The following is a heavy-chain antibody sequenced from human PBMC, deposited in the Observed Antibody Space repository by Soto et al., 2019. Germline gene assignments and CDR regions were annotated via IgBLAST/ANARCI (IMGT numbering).Heavy chain of an antibody. Sequence: VQLVESGGGVVQPGRSLRLSCAASGFTFSDYAMHWVRQAPGKGLEWVAVVSHDGRNTHYADSVKGRFTISRDSSKKTVSLAMTSVRAEDTAVYYCAKGGRQWLVTSDFNYWGQGAMVTVSS. J-gene: IGHJ4*02. D-gene: IGHD6-19*01. CDR2: VSHDGRNT. CDR3: AKGGRQWLVTSDFNY. CDR1: GFTFSDYA. V-gene: IGHV3-30*18.